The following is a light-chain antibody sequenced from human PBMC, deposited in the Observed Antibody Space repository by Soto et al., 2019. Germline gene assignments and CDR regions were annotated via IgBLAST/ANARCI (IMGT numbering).Light chain of an antibody. CDR2: SNN. CDR1: SSNIGAGYD. J-gene: IGLJ3*02. CDR3: AAWDDSLNGPL. V-gene: IGLV1-40*01. Sequence: QSVLTQPPSVSGAPGQRVTISCTGSSSNIGAGYDVHWYQQLPGTAPTLLIYSNNQRPSGVPDRFSGSKSGTSASLAVNGLQSEDEADYYCAAWDDSLNGPLFGGGTQLTVL.